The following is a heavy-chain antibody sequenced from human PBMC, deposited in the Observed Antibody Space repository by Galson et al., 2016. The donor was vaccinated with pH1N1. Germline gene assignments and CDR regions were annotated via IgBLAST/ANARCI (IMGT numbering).Heavy chain of an antibody. CDR2: IYPGDSDT. CDR3: ARQEFSDY. CDR1: GYNFDRYW. D-gene: IGHD2/OR15-2a*01. J-gene: IGHJ4*02. Sequence: SGAEVKQPGESLKISCKGSGYNFDRYWIGWVRQMPGKGLEWMGIIYPGDSDTRYSPSFQGQVSISADKSISTAYLQWSSLKASDTAMYYCARQEFSDYWGQGTLVIVSS. V-gene: IGHV5-51*01.